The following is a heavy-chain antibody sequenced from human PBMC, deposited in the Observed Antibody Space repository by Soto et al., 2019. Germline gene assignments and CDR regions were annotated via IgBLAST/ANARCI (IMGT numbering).Heavy chain of an antibody. CDR1: GFSFTNYE. CDR2: IGLSGDTI. J-gene: IGHJ4*02. CDR3: ARESFSASPNFFDY. D-gene: IGHD3-16*01. Sequence: GGSLSLSCAGSGFSFTNYEMNWVRQAPGKGLEWIAYIGLSGDTIYYADSVKGRFTISRDHAKNSLELQMNSLRADDTALYYCARESFSASPNFFDYWGRGTQVTVSS. V-gene: IGHV3-48*03.